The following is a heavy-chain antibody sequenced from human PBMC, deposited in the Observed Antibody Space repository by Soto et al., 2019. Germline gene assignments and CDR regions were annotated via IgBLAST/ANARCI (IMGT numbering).Heavy chain of an antibody. CDR2: ITSSGTSV. Sequence: GGSLRLSCAASGFTFSDYYMTWIRQAPGKGLEWVSYITSSGTSVYYPDSVKGRFTISRDNAKKSLYLQMSSLRAEDTAVYYCARAYSDAFDIWGQGTMVTVSS. D-gene: IGHD2-15*01. CDR1: GFTFSDYY. CDR3: ARAYSDAFDI. V-gene: IGHV3-11*01. J-gene: IGHJ3*02.